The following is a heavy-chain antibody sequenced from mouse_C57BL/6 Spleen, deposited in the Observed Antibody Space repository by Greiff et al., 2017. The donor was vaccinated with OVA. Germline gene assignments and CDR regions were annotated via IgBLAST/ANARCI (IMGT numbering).Heavy chain of an antibody. CDR2: ILPGSGST. CDR1: GYSFTGYW. V-gene: IGHV1-9*01. CDR3: AVLITTVVASFDY. Sequence: QVQLKESGAELMKPGASVKLSCKATGYSFTGYWIEWVKQRPGHGLEWIGEILPGSGSTNYNEKFKGKATFTADTSSNTAYMQLRSLTTEDSAIYYCAVLITTVVASFDYWGQGTTLTVSS. D-gene: IGHD1-1*01. J-gene: IGHJ2*01.